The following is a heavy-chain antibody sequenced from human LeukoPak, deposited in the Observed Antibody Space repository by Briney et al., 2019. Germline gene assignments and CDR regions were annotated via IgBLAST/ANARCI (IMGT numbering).Heavy chain of an antibody. D-gene: IGHD2-15*01. J-gene: IGHJ4*02. V-gene: IGHV3-20*04. CDR1: GFTFDDYG. Sequence: RPGGSLRLSCAASGFTFDDYGMSWVRQAPGKGLEWVSGINWNGGSTGYADSVKGRFTISRDNAKNSLYLQMNSLKAEDTALYYCAREHCSGGSCRDDYWGQGTLVTVSS. CDR3: AREHCSGGSCRDDY. CDR2: INWNGGST.